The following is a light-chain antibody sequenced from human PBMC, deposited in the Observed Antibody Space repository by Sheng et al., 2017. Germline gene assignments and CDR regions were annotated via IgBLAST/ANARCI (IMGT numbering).Light chain of an antibody. Sequence: VALTQSPGTLSLSPGERGTLSCRTSQTIHTNYLAWYQQKPGQAPRLLLYHSSTRASGIPDRFSGYGSGTDFTLTISRLEPEDSAMYYCQHYGTSPSWTFGQGTKVEIK. V-gene: IGKV3-20*01. J-gene: IGKJ1*01. CDR2: HSS. CDR3: QHYGTSPSWT. CDR1: QTIHTNY.